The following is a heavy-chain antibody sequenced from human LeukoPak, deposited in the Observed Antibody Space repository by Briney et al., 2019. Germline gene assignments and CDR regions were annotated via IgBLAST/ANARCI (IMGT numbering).Heavy chain of an antibody. D-gene: IGHD2-2*01. CDR2: ISAYNGNT. J-gene: IGHJ4*02. V-gene: IGHV1-18*04. CDR1: GYTFTSYG. CDR3: ARDLGSTSLYLDY. Sequence: ASAKVSCKASGYTFTSYGISWVRQAPGQGLEWMGWISAYNGNTNYAQKLQGRVTMTTDTSTSTAYTELRSLRSDDTAVYYCARDLGSTSLYLDYWGQGTLVTVSS.